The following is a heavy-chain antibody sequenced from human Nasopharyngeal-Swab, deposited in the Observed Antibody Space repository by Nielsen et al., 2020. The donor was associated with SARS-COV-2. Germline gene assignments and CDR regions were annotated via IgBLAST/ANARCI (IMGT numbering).Heavy chain of an antibody. D-gene: IGHD5-24*01. CDR3: ARESETATILDY. J-gene: IGHJ4*02. CDR1: GFTFDDYA. CDR2: ISWNSGSI. V-gene: IGHV3-9*01. Sequence: GGSLRLSCAASGFTFDDYAMHWVRQAPGKGLEWVSGISWNSGSIGYADSVKGRFTISRDNAKNSLYLQMNSLRAEDTAVYYCARESETATILDYWGQGTLVTVSS.